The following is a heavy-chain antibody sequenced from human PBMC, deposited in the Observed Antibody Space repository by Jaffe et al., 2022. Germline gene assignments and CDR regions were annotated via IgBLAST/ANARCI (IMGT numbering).Heavy chain of an antibody. CDR1: GFTFSSYS. J-gene: IGHJ4*02. V-gene: IGHV3-48*01. CDR3: ARDRGSGYDWGAVDY. D-gene: IGHD5-12*01. CDR2: ISSSSSTI. Sequence: EVQLVESGGGLVQPGGSLRLSCAASGFTFSSYSMNWVRQAPGKGLEWVSYISSSSSTIYYADSVKGRFTISRDNAKNSLYLQMNSLRAEDTAVYYCARDRGSGYDWGAVDYWGQGTLVTVSS.